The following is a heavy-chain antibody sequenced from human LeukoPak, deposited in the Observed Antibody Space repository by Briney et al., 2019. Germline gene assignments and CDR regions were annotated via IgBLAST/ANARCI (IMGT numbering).Heavy chain of an antibody. V-gene: IGHV4-61*08. D-gene: IGHD1-26*01. CDR2: VFYSGGT. CDR1: GGSVRSGGYY. J-gene: IGHJ6*02. CDR3: AREVGARAYYSYGMDV. Sequence: SETLSLTCTASGGSVRSGGYYWSWIRQPPGKGLEWIGYVFYSGGTNYNPSLKRRVTISIDTSKNQFSLKLSSVTAADTAVYYCAREVGARAYYSYGMDVWGQGTTVTVSS.